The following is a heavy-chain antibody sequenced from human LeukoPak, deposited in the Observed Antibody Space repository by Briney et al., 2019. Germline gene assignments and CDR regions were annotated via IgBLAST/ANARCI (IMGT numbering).Heavy chain of an antibody. V-gene: IGHV3-23*01. D-gene: IGHD4-23*01. J-gene: IGHJ6*03. CDR1: GFTFSSYA. CDR3: AREHGGNANYYYYYYMDV. CDR2: ISGNGGTT. Sequence: GGSLRLSCTASGFTFSSYAMNWVRQAPGKALEWVSGISGNGGTTYYADSVKGRFTISRDNAKNSLYLQMNSLRAEDMAVYYCAREHGGNANYYYYYYMDVWGKGTTVTVSS.